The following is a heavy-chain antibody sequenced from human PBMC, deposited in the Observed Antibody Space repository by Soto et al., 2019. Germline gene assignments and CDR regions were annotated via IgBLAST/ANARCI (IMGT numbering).Heavy chain of an antibody. J-gene: IGHJ4*02. D-gene: IGHD7-27*01. Sequence: QVQLQQSGPGLVKPSQTLSLTCAISGDSVSSNDAAWNWIRQSPSRGLEWLGRTYYRSQWYYDFALSVKSRISINADTSKNQFSLQLTSVTPEDTAVYYCARGWGLDYWGQGTLVTVSS. V-gene: IGHV6-1*01. CDR1: GDSVSSNDAA. CDR3: ARGWGLDY. CDR2: TYYRSQWYY.